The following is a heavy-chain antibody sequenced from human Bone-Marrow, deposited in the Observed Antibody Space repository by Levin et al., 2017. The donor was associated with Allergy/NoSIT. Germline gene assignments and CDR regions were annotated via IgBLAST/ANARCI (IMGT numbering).Heavy chain of an antibody. V-gene: IGHV3-33*01. J-gene: IGHJ1*01. CDR2: IWYDGSNK. D-gene: IGHD3-10*01. CDR1: GFTFSTYG. Sequence: PGGSLRLSCAASGFTFSTYGMHWVRQAPGKGLEWVAVIWYDGSNKYYADSVKGRFTISRDNSKNMLYLQMNSLRAEDTAVYYCARGPMVRDPGEYFLHWGQGTLVTVSS. CDR3: ARGPMVRDPGEYFLH.